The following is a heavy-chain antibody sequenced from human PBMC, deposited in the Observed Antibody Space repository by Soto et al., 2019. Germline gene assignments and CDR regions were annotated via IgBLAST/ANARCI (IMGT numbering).Heavy chain of an antibody. J-gene: IGHJ4*02. Sequence: ASVKVSCKASGYTFSSYLMHWVRQAPGQGLEWMGIINPSGGSTSYAQKFQGRVTMTRDTSTTTVYMELSSLRSEDTAVYYCARVYCSGGGCYGIDYWGQETLVTV. CDR1: GYTFSSYL. CDR3: ARVYCSGGGCYGIDY. D-gene: IGHD2-15*01. V-gene: IGHV1-46*01. CDR2: INPSGGST.